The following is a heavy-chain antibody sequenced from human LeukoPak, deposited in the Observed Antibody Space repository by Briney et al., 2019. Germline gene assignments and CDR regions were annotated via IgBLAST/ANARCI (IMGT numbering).Heavy chain of an antibody. Sequence: ASVKISCKVSGYTLTDYYMHWLQQAPGKGLEWMGLVDPEDGETIYAEKFQGRVTITADTSTDTAYMELSSLRSEDTAVYYCATAGYSSIDYWGQGTLVTVSS. CDR3: ATAGYSSIDY. V-gene: IGHV1-69-2*01. J-gene: IGHJ4*02. CDR2: VDPEDGET. D-gene: IGHD6-13*01. CDR1: GYTLTDYY.